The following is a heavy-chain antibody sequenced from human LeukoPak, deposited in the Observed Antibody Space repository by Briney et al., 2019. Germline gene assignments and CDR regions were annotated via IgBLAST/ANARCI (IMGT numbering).Heavy chain of an antibody. CDR3: ARDTVATFGYYYGMTS. Sequence: SETLSLTCTVSGGSISSGDYYWSWIRQPPGKGLEWIGYIYYSGSTYYNPSLKSRVTISVDTSKNQFSLKLSSVTAADTAVYYCARDTVATFGYYYGMTSGAKGPRPPSP. J-gene: IGHJ6*02. D-gene: IGHD4-17*01. CDR1: GGSISSGDYY. V-gene: IGHV4-30-4*01. CDR2: IYYSGST.